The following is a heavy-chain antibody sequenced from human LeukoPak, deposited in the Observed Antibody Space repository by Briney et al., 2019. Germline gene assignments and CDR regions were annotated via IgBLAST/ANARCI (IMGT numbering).Heavy chain of an antibody. V-gene: IGHV4-39*02. Sequence: SETLSLTCTVSGGPMSSRSYYWGWIRQSPGKGLEWIGSNYYNESTYYNPSFKSRVTIHVDMSENQFSLRLNSVTAADTAVYYCARERMATEVAFDIWGQGTMVTVSS. J-gene: IGHJ3*02. CDR2: NYYNEST. CDR1: GGPMSSRSYY. D-gene: IGHD5-24*01. CDR3: ARERMATEVAFDI.